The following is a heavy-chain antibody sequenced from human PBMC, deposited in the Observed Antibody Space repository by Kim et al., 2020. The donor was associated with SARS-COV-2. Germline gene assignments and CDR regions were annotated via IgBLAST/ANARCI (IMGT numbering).Heavy chain of an antibody. V-gene: IGHV3-30-3*01. Sequence: GVSLRLSCAASGFTFNTYTMHWVRQAPGRGLEWVAAISFDGNNDFYAGSVKGRFTISRDTSKNTLYVQMDSLRPEDTAVYYCAGAHYYGSGSFYHFHYWGQGTLVTVSS. CDR2: ISFDGNND. CDR1: GFTFNTYT. J-gene: IGHJ4*02. D-gene: IGHD3-10*01. CDR3: AGAHYYGSGSFYHFHY.